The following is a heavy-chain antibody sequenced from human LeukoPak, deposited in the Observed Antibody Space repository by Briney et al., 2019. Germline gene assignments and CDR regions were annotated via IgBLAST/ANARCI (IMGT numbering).Heavy chain of an antibody. D-gene: IGHD1-20*01. Sequence: GGSLRLSCAASGFTFSSYSMNWVRQAPGKGLEWVSSISSSSSYIYYADSVKGRFTISRDNAKNSLYLQMNSLRAEDTAVYYCARGRITGTSRWFDPWGQGTLVTVSS. CDR3: ARGRITGTSRWFDP. CDR1: GFTFSSYS. CDR2: ISSSSSYI. J-gene: IGHJ5*02. V-gene: IGHV3-21*01.